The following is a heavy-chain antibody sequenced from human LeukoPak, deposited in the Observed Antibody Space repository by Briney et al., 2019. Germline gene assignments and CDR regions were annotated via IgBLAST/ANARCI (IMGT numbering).Heavy chain of an antibody. CDR3: ASTPATIYYYYMDV. D-gene: IGHD2-2*01. CDR1: GYTFTSYY. V-gene: IGHV1-46*03. CDR2: INPSGGST. J-gene: IGHJ6*03. Sequence: GASVKVSCKASGYTFTSYYMHWVRQAPGQGLEWMGMINPSGGSTSYAQKFQGRVTMTRDTSTSTAYMELSSLRSEDTAVYYCASTPATIYYYYMDVWGKGTTVTVSS.